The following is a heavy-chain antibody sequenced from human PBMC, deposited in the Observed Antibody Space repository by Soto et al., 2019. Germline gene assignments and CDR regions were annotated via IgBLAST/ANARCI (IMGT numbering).Heavy chain of an antibody. Sequence: PGGSLRLSCAASGFTFSSYSMNWVRQAPGKGLEWVSSISSSSSYIYYADSVKGRFTISRDNAKNSLYLQMNSLRAEETAVYYCARYCSSTSCYLSSYYYGMDVWGQGTTVTVSS. CDR1: GFTFSSYS. V-gene: IGHV3-21*01. D-gene: IGHD2-2*01. CDR3: ARYCSSTSCYLSSYYYGMDV. CDR2: ISSSSSYI. J-gene: IGHJ6*02.